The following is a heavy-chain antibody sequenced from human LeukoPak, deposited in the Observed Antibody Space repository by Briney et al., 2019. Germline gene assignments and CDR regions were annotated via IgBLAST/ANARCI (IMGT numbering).Heavy chain of an antibody. D-gene: IGHD1-26*01. CDR2: IIPIFGTA. Sequence: ASVKVSCKASGYIFTDYYMHWVRQAPGQGLEWMGGIIPIFGTANYAQKFQGRVTITADESTSTAYMELSSLRSEDTAVYYCARGSGSYYLDYWGQGTLVTVSS. CDR1: GYIFTDYY. J-gene: IGHJ4*02. V-gene: IGHV1-69*13. CDR3: ARGSGSYYLDY.